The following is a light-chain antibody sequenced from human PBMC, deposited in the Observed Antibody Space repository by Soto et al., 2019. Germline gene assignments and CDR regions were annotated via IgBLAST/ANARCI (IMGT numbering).Light chain of an antibody. CDR3: QHYHSPPFT. V-gene: IGKV1-27*01. CDR2: AAS. J-gene: IGKJ3*01. Sequence: DIQMTQSPSSLSAFVGDSVTFTCRASQGISNYLAWYHQKPGKVPKLLVYAASTLQSGVPSRFSGSGSGTEFTLTIRGLQPEDVGTYYCQHYHSPPFTFGPGTKLDIK. CDR1: QGISNY.